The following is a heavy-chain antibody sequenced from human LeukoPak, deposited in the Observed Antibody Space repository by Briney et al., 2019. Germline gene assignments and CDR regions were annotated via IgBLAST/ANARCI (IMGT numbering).Heavy chain of an antibody. CDR2: IKSKTDGETT. CDR1: GFTFSNAW. CDR3: ITDPGAWAPI. J-gene: IGHJ3*02. V-gene: IGHV3-15*01. D-gene: IGHD1-26*01. Sequence: GGSLRLSCAASGFTFSNAWMSWVRQAPGKGLEWVGRIKSKTDGETTDYAAPVKGRFTISRDDSKNTLYLQMNRLNIGDTAVYYCITDPGAWAPIWGQGTMVTVSS.